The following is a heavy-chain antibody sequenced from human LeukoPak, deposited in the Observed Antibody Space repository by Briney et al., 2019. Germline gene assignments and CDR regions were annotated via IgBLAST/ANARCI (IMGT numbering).Heavy chain of an antibody. CDR3: AREGPYGFVDY. CDR2: IYYSGST. CDR1: GGFISSYY. J-gene: IGHJ4*02. D-gene: IGHD3/OR15-3a*01. V-gene: IGHV4-59*01. Sequence: SDTLTLTCTVWGGFISSYYWSWIRRPPGKGVEGIGYIYYSGSTNYNPSLKSRVTISVDTSKNQFSLKLRAVTAADSAGYYCAREGPYGFVDYWGQGTLVTVSS.